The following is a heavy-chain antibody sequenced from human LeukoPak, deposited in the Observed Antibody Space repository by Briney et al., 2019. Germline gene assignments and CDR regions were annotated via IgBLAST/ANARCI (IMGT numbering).Heavy chain of an antibody. J-gene: IGHJ4*02. CDR2: INPNSGGT. CDR1: AYTFTGYY. D-gene: IGHD6-13*01. Sequence: ASVKVSCKASAYTFTGYYMHWGRQAPGQGLEWMGWINPNSGGTNYAQKFQGRVTMTRDTSISTAYMELSRLRSDDTAVYYCAREDLAAAGYDYWGQGTLVTVSS. V-gene: IGHV1-2*02. CDR3: AREDLAAAGYDY.